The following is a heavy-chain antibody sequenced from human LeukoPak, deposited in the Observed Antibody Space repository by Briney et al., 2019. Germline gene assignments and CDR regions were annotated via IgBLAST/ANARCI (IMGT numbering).Heavy chain of an antibody. J-gene: IGHJ6*03. CDR3: AKGMTTGPRSVYHYMDV. Sequence: PGGSLRLSCVASGFTFRSYGMHWVCQAPGKGLEWLSLLWYDGSNEYYADSVKGRFTISRDNSKNTLYLQMNSLRAEDTAVYYCAKGMTTGPRSVYHYMDVWGKGTTVTVSS. D-gene: IGHD4-17*01. V-gene: IGHV3-33*06. CDR1: GFTFRSYG. CDR2: LWYDGSNE.